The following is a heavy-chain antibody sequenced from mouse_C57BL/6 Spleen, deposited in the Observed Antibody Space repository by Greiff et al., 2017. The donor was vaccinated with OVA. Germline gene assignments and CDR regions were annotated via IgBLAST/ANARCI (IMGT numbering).Heavy chain of an antibody. CDR3: ASYYDYPWFAY. V-gene: IGHV1-63*01. Sequence: QVQLQQSGAELVRPGTSVKMSCKASGYTFTNYWIGWAKQRPGHGLEWIGDIYPGGGYTNYNEKFKGKATLTADKSSSTAYMQFSSLTSEDSAIYYCASYYDYPWFAYWGQGTLVTVSA. D-gene: IGHD2-4*01. J-gene: IGHJ3*01. CDR2: IYPGGGYT. CDR1: GYTFTNYW.